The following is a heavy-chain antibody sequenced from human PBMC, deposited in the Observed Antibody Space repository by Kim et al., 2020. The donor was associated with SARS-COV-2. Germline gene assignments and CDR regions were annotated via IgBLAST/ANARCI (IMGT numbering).Heavy chain of an antibody. CDR1: GFTFSSYE. J-gene: IGHJ4*02. CDR2: ISSRGMTK. CDR3: ARTGSGRGNYSDY. D-gene: IGHD2-15*01. Sequence: GGSLRLSCAASGFTFSSYEMNWVRQAPGKGLEWVSYISSRGMTKYYADSVKGRFTISRDNAKNSVYLQMNSLRAEDTAVYYCARTGSGRGNYSDYWGQGILVTVSS. V-gene: IGHV3-48*03.